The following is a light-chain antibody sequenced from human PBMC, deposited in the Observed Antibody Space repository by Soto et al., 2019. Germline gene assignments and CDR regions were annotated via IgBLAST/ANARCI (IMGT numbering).Light chain of an antibody. J-gene: IGKJ5*01. CDR2: GAS. Sequence: EIVMTQSPATLSVSPGARATLSCRASQSVSSNLAWYQQKPGQAPRLLIYGASTRATGIPARFSGSGSGTEFTLTISSLQSEDFAVYYCQQYNNWPPIPFGQVTRLEI. CDR1: QSVSSN. V-gene: IGKV3-15*01. CDR3: QQYNNWPPIP.